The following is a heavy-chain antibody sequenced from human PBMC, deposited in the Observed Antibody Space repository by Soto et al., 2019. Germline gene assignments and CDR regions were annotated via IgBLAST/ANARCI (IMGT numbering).Heavy chain of an antibody. CDR1: GHGITRHC. J-gene: IGHJ4*02. CDR2: IDPTGGRT. Sequence: XLKVYWKGAGHGITRHCMPYVRQAPGQGLEWMGTIDPTGGRTNYAQKFQGRVTMTRDTSTSTVYLQMNSLKVEDTAVYYCFTDREFRPAYWGQRTLVTVSS. D-gene: IGHD6-6*01. V-gene: IGHV1-46*01. CDR3: FTDREFRPAY.